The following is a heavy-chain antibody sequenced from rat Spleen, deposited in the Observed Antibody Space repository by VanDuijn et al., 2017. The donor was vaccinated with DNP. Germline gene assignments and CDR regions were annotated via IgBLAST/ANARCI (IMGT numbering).Heavy chain of an antibody. CDR1: GYSITSNY. Sequence: EVQLQESGPGLVKPSQSLSLTCSVTGYSITSNYWGWFRKFPGNKMEWIGHISYSGTTSYHPSLKSRISITRDTSKTQFFLQLSSVTTEDTATYYCARHWGGSYTARFAFWGQGTLVTVSS. CDR3: ARHWGGSYTARFAF. V-gene: IGHV3-1*01. J-gene: IGHJ3*01. D-gene: IGHD1-2*01. CDR2: ISYSGTT.